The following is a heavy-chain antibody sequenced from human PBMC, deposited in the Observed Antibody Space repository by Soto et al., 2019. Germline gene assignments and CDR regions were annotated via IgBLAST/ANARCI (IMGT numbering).Heavy chain of an antibody. D-gene: IGHD6-19*01. V-gene: IGHV3-30*04. CDR1: GFIFSSYA. J-gene: IGHJ5*02. Sequence: QVQLVESGGGVVQPGRSLRLSCAASGFIFSSYAMHWVRRAPGKGLEWVAVISYDGSNEYYADSVKGRFIISRDSSKNTWYLQMNSLRVEDTAVYYCAREDFRQWLVPKNRFAPWGQGTLVTVSS. CDR3: AREDFRQWLVPKNRFAP. CDR2: ISYDGSNE.